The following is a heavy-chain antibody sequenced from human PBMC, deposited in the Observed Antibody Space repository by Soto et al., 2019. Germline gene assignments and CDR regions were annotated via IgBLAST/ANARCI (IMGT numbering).Heavy chain of an antibody. Sequence: QAQVVQSGAEVRKPGSSVKLSCKASEGTFNSYAIAWVRQAPGQGLEWMGGIIPYYNTLNYAQKFQDRVTITADDSSNTVYMELSSLRSDDTAVYFCASGASRWYPYFFDSWAQGTLVTVSS. CDR1: EGTFNSYA. J-gene: IGHJ4*02. D-gene: IGHD6-13*01. CDR2: IIPYYNTL. V-gene: IGHV1-69*01. CDR3: ASGASRWYPYFFDS.